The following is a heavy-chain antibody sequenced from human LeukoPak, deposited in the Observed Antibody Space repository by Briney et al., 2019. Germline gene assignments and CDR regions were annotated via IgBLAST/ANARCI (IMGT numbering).Heavy chain of an antibody. J-gene: IGHJ4*02. CDR2: IYYSGST. CDR1: GGSISSSSYS. D-gene: IGHD2-2*01. Sequence: KPSETLSLTCTVSGGSISSSSYSWGWIRQPPGKGLEWIGSIYYSGSTYYNPSLKSRVTISVDTSKNQFSLKLSSVTAADTAVYYCARLLVVPAATPDYWGQGTLVTVSS. V-gene: IGHV4-39*01. CDR3: ARLLVVPAATPDY.